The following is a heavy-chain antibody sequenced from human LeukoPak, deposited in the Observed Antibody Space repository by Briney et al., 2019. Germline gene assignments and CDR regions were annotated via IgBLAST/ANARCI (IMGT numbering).Heavy chain of an antibody. V-gene: IGHV4-61*01. Sequence: SETLSLTCTVSGDPISSYSDYTNYKWTWVRQPPGTGLVWVGYVYYSGRTNYNPSLTSRVTISVDTCKYQCSLKLPSVRASDTAVYYCAREYSGFDYWGQGTLVTVSS. CDR1: GDPISSYSDY. J-gene: IGHJ4*02. D-gene: IGHD5-12*01. CDR3: AREYSGFDY. CDR2: VYYSGRT.